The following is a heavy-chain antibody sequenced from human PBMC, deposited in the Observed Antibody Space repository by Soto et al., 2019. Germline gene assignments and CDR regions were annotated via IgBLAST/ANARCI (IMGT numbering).Heavy chain of an antibody. V-gene: IGHV4-59*01. J-gene: IGHJ4*02. CDR1: GGSISSYY. Sequence: QVQLQESGPGLVKPSETLSLTCTVSGGSISSYYWSWIRQPPGKGLEWIGYIYYTGSTNYNPSLKSRVTISVDTSKNQFSLNLSSVTAADTAVYYCARDYGDCFDFWGQGTLGTVSS. D-gene: IGHD4-17*01. CDR3: ARDYGDCFDF. CDR2: IYYTGST.